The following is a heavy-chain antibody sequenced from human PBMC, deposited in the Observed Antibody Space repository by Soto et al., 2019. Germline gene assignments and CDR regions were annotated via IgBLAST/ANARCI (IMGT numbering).Heavy chain of an antibody. J-gene: IGHJ4*02. CDR2: IWYDGSNK. Sequence: GGSLRLSCAASGFTFSSYGMHWVRQAPGKGLEWVAVIWYDGSNKYYADSVKGRFTISRDNSKNTLYLQMNSLRAEDTAVYYCARSDTAKHEVDYWGQGTLVTVSS. CDR3: ARSDTAKHEVDY. D-gene: IGHD5-18*01. V-gene: IGHV3-33*01. CDR1: GFTFSSYG.